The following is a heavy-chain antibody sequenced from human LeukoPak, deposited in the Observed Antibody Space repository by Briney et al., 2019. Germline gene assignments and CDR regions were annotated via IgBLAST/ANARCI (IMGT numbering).Heavy chain of an antibody. J-gene: IGHJ4*02. CDR1: GFTFSSYA. V-gene: IGHV3-30*04. D-gene: IGHD6-19*01. CDR2: ISYDGSNK. CDR3: ARAVGGWYYFDY. Sequence: GGSLRLSCAASGFTFSSYAMHWVRQAPGKGLEWVAVISYDGSNKYYADSVKGRFTISRDNSKNTLYLQMNSLRAEDTAVYYCARAVGGWYYFDYWGQGTLVTVSS.